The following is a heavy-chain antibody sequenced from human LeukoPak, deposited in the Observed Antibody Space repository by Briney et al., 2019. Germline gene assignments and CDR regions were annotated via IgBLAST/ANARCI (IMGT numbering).Heavy chain of an antibody. CDR1: GFTFSSYA. J-gene: IGHJ4*02. Sequence: PGGSLRLSCAASGFTFSSYAMSWVRQAPGKGLERVSAISGSGGSTYYADSVKGRFTISRDNSKNTLYLQMNSLRAEDTAVYYCAKDLGRGYYGSGLDYWGQGTLVTVSS. CDR3: AKDLGRGYYGSGLDY. CDR2: ISGSGGST. D-gene: IGHD3-10*01. V-gene: IGHV3-23*01.